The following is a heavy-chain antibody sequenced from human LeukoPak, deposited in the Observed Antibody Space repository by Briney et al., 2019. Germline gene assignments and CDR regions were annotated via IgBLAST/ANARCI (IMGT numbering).Heavy chain of an antibody. Sequence: ASVKVSCRASGYTFTNHYMHWVRQAPGQGLEWMGMINPSDGRTNYPQKFQGRATMTRDTSTSTVYMELSSLRFEDTAIYYCAAPGASGFVGNFWSGPLDYWGQGTLVTVSS. V-gene: IGHV1-46*01. J-gene: IGHJ4*02. CDR2: INPSDGRT. CDR3: AAPGASGFVGNFWSGPLDY. CDR1: GYTFTNHY. D-gene: IGHD3-3*01.